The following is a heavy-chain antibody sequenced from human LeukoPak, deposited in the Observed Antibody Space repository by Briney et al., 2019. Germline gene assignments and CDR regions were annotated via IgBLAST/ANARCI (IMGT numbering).Heavy chain of an antibody. J-gene: IGHJ4*02. V-gene: IGHV1-69*10. CDR2: IIPILGIA. Sequence: SVKVSCKASGGTFSSYAISWVRQAPGQGLEWMGGIIPILGIANYAQKFQGRVTITADKSTSTAYMELSSLRSEDTAVYYCAREGKYDFWSGYYYPLAFWGQGTLVTVSS. CDR3: AREGKYDFWSGYYYPLAF. CDR1: GGTFSSYA. D-gene: IGHD3-3*01.